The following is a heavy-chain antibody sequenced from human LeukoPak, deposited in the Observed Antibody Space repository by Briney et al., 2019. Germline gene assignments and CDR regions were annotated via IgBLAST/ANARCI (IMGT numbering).Heavy chain of an antibody. D-gene: IGHD4-17*01. V-gene: IGHV3-30*02. CDR2: IRYDGSNK. J-gene: IGHJ6*03. CDR1: GFTFSSYG. Sequence: PGGSLRLSCAASGFTFSSYGMHWVRQAPGKGLEWVAFIRYDGSNKYYADSVKGRFTISRDNSKNTLYLQMNSLRAEDTAVYYCAKDSIDYGVYYYYYYMDVWGKGTTVTISS. CDR3: AKDSIDYGVYYYYYYMDV.